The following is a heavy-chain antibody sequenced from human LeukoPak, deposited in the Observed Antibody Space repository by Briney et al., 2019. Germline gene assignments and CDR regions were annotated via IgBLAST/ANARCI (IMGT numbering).Heavy chain of an antibody. D-gene: IGHD6-19*01. CDR3: AREYSSGWYGGPNWFDP. CDR2: IYYSGST. CDR1: GGSFSGYY. J-gene: IGHJ5*02. Sequence: SETLSLTCAVYGGSFSGYYWSWIRQPPGKGLEWIGYIYYSGSTNYNPSLKSRVTISVDTSKNQFSLKLSSVTAADTAVYYCAREYSSGWYGGPNWFDPWGQGTLDTVSS. V-gene: IGHV4-59*01.